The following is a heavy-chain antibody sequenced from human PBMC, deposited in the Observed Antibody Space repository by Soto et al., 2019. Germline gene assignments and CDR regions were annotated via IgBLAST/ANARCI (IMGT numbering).Heavy chain of an antibody. J-gene: IGHJ4*02. D-gene: IGHD2-21*02. CDR2: IIPILGIA. CDR1: GGTFSSYT. CDR3: ARSGQAYCGGDCYSAPDY. V-gene: IGHV1-69*02. Sequence: QVQLVQSGAEVKKPGSSVKVSCKASGGTFSSYTISWVRQAPGQGLEWMGRIIPILGIANYAQKFQGRVPITADKSTSTAYMELSSLRSEDTAVYYCARSGQAYCGGDCYSAPDYWGQGTLVTVSS.